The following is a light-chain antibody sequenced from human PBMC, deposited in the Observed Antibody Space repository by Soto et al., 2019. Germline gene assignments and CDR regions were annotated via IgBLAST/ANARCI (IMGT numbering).Light chain of an antibody. Sequence: QSVLTHPPSVSAAPGHKVTISCSGSSSNIGNNYVSWYQQLPGTAPKVLIYDNNKRPSGIPDRFSGSKSGTSATLGITGLQTGEEADYYCGTWDSNSYVFGTGTKVTAL. V-gene: IGLV1-51*01. J-gene: IGLJ1*01. CDR1: SSNIGNNY. CDR3: GTWDSNSYV. CDR2: DNN.